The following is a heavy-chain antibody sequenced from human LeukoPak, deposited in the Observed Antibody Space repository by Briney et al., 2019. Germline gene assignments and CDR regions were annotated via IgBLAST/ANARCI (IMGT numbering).Heavy chain of an antibody. D-gene: IGHD3-10*01. CDR1: RFTFSSYG. V-gene: IGHV3-23*01. J-gene: IGHJ4*02. CDR3: ARTFYGSGSYYNVVFGY. Sequence: GGSLRLSCAASRFTFSSYGMSWVRQAPGKGLEWVSAISGSGGSTYYADSVKGRFTISRDNSKNTLYLQMNSLRAEDTAVYYCARTFYGSGSYYNVVFGYWGQGTLVTVSS. CDR2: ISGSGGST.